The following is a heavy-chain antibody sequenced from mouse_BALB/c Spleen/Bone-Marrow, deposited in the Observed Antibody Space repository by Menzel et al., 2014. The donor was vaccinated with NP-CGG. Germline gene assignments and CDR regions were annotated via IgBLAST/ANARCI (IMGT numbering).Heavy chain of an antibody. Sequence: EVQRVESGPELVKPGASVKMSCKASGYTFSAYVMHWVQQKPGQGLEWIGYTNPYNDGTKYNEKFKGKATLTSDKSSSTAYMELSSLTPEDSAVYYCAREGGLRRGDYYAMDYWGQGTSVTVSS. CDR1: GYTFSAYV. V-gene: IGHV1-14*01. D-gene: IGHD2-4*01. CDR3: AREGGLRRGDYYAMDY. CDR2: TNPYNDGT. J-gene: IGHJ4*01.